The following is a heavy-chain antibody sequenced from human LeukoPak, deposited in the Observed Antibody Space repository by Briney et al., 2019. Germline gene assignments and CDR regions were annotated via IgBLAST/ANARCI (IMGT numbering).Heavy chain of an antibody. CDR2: IYSGGRT. V-gene: IGHV3-66*01. D-gene: IGHD6-13*01. Sequence: GGSLRLSCAASGFTISANFMSWVRQAPGKGLEWVSVIYSGGRTEYADSVKGRFTISRDNAKNSLYLQMNSLRAEDTAVYYCAREYSSSWYDRGYFDYWGQGTLVTVSS. CDR3: AREYSSSWYDRGYFDY. CDR1: GFTISANF. J-gene: IGHJ4*02.